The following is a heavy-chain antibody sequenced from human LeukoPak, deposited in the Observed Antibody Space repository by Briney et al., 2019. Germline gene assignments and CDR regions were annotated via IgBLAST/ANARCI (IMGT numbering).Heavy chain of an antibody. CDR1: GFTFSAYG. Sequence: GRSLRLSCAATGFTFSAYGMHWVRQAPGKGLEWVSGISGNGISTYYADSVKGRFTISRDNSKNTLHLQMNSLRAEDTAVYYCAKDPGFFQGDSEDWFDPWGQGTLVTVSS. V-gene: IGHV3-23*01. CDR2: ISGNGIST. D-gene: IGHD2-15*01. J-gene: IGHJ5*02. CDR3: AKDPGFFQGDSEDWFDP.